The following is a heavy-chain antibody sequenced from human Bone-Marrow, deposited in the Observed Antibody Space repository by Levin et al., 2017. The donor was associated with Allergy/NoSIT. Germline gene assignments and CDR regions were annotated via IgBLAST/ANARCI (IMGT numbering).Heavy chain of an antibody. D-gene: IGHD6-19*01. CDR1: GYTFTSYA. CDR3: ARIGYVRAVAATYFQH. V-gene: IGHV1-3*01. Sequence: ASVKVSCKASGYTFTSYAMHWVRQAPGQRLEWMGWINAGNGNTKYSQKFQGRVTITRDTSASTAYMELSSLRSEDTAVYYCARIGYVRAVAATYFQHWGQGTLVTVSS. CDR2: INAGNGNT. J-gene: IGHJ1*01.